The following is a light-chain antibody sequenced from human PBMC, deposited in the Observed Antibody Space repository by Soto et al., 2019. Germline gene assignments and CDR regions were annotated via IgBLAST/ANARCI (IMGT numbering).Light chain of an antibody. V-gene: IGKV3-20*01. J-gene: IGKJ3*01. CDR1: PSVSSSY. CDR3: QQYGSSPFS. Sequence: EMVLTQSPGTLSLSPGERATLSCRASPSVSSSYLAWYQEKPGQAPRLLIYGASSRATGIPDRFSGSGSGTDFTLTISRLEPEDFAVYYCQQYGSSPFSFGPWTKVDIK. CDR2: GAS.